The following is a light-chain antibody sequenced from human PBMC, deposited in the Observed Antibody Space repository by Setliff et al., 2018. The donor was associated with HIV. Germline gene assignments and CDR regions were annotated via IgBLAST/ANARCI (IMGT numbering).Light chain of an antibody. V-gene: IGLV2-14*03. CDR3: GSYTSNTTRV. Sequence: SALTQPASVSGSPGQSITISCTGTSSDVGAYKYVSWYQQHPGKAPKLMIYDVSMRPSGVSNRFSGSKSGNTAALSISGLRAEDEATYYCGSYTSNTTRVFGGGTKVTVL. J-gene: IGLJ2*01. CDR1: SSDVGAYKY. CDR2: DVS.